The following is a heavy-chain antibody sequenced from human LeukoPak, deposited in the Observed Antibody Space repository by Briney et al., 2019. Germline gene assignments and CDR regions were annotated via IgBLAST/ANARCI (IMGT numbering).Heavy chain of an antibody. CDR1: GFTFSSYG. V-gene: IGHV3-30*03. CDR2: ISYDGSNK. J-gene: IGHJ4*02. CDR3: TRSRRDGNDY. Sequence: GGSLRLSCAASGFTFSSYGMHWVRQAPGKGLEWVAVISYDGSNKYYADSVKGRFTISRDNAKRSLDLQVNSLRAEDTAVYYCTRSRRDGNDYWGQGTLVTVSS. D-gene: IGHD5-24*01.